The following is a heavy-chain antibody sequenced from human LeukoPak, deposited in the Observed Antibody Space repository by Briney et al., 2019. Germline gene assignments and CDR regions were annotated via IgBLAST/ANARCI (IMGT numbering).Heavy chain of an antibody. CDR1: GFTFNNYA. V-gene: IGHV3-23*01. D-gene: IGHD2-15*01. J-gene: IGHJ4*02. CDR3: AKDGYCSGGSCQVSYFDY. CDR2: ISGGGETT. Sequence: GGSLRLSCAASGFTFNNYAMNWVRQAPGKGLEWVSSISGGGETTYYADSAKGRFTISRDNSQNTLYLQMNSLRAEDTAVYYCAKDGYCSGGSCQVSYFDYWGQGTLVTVSS.